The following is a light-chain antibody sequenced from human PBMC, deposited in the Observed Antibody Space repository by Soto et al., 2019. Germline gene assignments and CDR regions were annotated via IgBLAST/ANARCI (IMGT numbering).Light chain of an antibody. CDR3: QQRYNWPIT. J-gene: IGKJ5*01. CDR2: ADS. Sequence: EIVFTQSPATLSLSPGDTATLSCRASQSVSGYIGWYQQKPGQAPRLLIYADSNRATGIPARFSGSGSGTDFTLTISSLEPEDFSVYYCQQRYNWPITFGQGTRLEIK. CDR1: QSVSGY. V-gene: IGKV3-11*01.